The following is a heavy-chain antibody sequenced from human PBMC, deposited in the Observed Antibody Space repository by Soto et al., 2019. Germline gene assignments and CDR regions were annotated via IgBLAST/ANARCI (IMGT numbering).Heavy chain of an antibody. V-gene: IGHV4-39*01. CDR1: GDSIRNRNYY. D-gene: IGHD3-22*01. CDR2: RYDDAST. CDR3: ARRIYLGPSGDYLAF. Sequence: QLQLQESGPGLVKPSETLSLSCSVSGDSIRNRNYYWAWIRQPPGKGLEWIVSRYDDASTFYNPSPKRRVTITIATSKKQLSLKATSVTAADTAVFSCARRIYLGPSGDYLAFWGQGTLVPVSS. J-gene: IGHJ4*02.